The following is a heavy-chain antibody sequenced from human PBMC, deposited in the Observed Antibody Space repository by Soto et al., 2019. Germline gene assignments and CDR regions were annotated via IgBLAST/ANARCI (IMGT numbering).Heavy chain of an antibody. CDR2: INPSGGST. CDR1: GYTFTSYY. Sequence: ASVKVSCKASGYTFTSYYMHWVRQAPGQGLEWMGIINPSGGSTSYAQKFQGRVTMTRDTSTSTVYMELSSLRSEDTAVYYCARERWATVVTTDAFDIWGQGTMVTVSS. D-gene: IGHD4-17*01. J-gene: IGHJ3*02. CDR3: ARERWATVVTTDAFDI. V-gene: IGHV1-46*01.